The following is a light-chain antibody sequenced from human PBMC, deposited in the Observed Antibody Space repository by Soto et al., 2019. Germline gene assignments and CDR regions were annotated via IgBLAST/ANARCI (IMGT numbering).Light chain of an antibody. CDR3: SSYTSSRTYV. CDR2: GVS. CDR1: NIDIGTLNS. Sequence: QCALTQPASVSASPGQSITISCTETNIDIGTLNSVSWYQQFPGKAPKLMIFGVSVRPSGVSTRFSGSKFGNTAFLYISGLQAEDEADYYCSSYTSSRTYVFGSGTKLTVL. V-gene: IGLV2-14*01. J-gene: IGLJ1*01.